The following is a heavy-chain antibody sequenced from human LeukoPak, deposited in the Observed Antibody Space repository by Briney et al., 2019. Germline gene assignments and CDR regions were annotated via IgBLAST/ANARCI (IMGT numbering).Heavy chain of an antibody. CDR3: ARDRLGLPVDY. CDR1: GGSINSYY. D-gene: IGHD3-16*01. CDR2: IYYTGNT. Sequence: PSETLSLTCTVSGGSINSYYWSWIRQPPGKGLEWIGYIYYTGNTRYNPSLKSRVTMSVDTSKNQFSLKLNSVTAADTAVYYCARDRLGLPVDYWGRGTLVTVSS. J-gene: IGHJ4*02. V-gene: IGHV4-59*01.